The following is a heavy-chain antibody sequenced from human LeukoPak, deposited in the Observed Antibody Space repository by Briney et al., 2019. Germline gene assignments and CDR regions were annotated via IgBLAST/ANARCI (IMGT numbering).Heavy chain of an antibody. CDR2: ISSSSSYI. CDR1: GFTFSSYS. V-gene: IGHV3-21*01. CDR3: ARVNTPRRLGWFGELHIDY. D-gene: IGHD3-10*01. Sequence: GGSLRLSCAASGFTFSSYSMNWVRQAPGKGLEWVSSISSSSSYIYYADSVKGRFTISRDNAKNSLYLQMNSLRAEDTAVYYCARVNTPRRLGWFGELHIDYWGQGTLVTVSS. J-gene: IGHJ4*02.